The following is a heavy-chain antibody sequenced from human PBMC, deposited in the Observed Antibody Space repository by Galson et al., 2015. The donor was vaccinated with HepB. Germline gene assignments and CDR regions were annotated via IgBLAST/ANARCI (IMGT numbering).Heavy chain of an antibody. CDR1: GYTFTGYY. CDR2: INPNSGGT. J-gene: IGHJ4*02. V-gene: IGHV1-2*02. D-gene: IGHD6-19*01. CDR3: AKNIAVAGSNYPSDY. Sequence: ASVKVSCKASGYTFTGYYMHWVRQAPGQGLEWMGWINPNSGGTNYAQKFQGRVTMTRDTSISTAYMELSRLRSDDTAVYYCAKNIAVAGSNYPSDYWGQGTLVTVSS.